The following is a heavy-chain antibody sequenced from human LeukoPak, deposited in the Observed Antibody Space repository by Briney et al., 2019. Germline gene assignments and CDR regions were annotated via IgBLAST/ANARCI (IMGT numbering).Heavy chain of an antibody. CDR3: ARWSPDY. Sequence: GGSLRLSCAASGFTFSAFWLHWVRQAPGKGLVWVSRINSDDSRTTYADSVKGRFTISRDNAKNTLYLQMNSLRVEDTALYYCARWSPDYWGQGTLVTVSS. CDR2: INSDDSRT. J-gene: IGHJ4*02. CDR1: GFTFSAFW. V-gene: IGHV3-74*01.